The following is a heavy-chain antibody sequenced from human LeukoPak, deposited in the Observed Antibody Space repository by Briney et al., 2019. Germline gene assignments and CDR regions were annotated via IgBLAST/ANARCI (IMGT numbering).Heavy chain of an antibody. V-gene: IGHV1-18*01. CDR3: ARDPIIVGATHPFDY. D-gene: IGHD1-26*01. CDR2: ISAYNGNT. CDR1: GYTFTSYG. J-gene: IGHJ4*02. Sequence: ASVKVSCKASGYTFTSYGISWVRQAPGQGLEWMGWISAYNGNTNYAQKLQGRVTMTTDTSTSTAYMELSRLRSDDTAVYYCARDPIIVGATHPFDYWGQGTLVTVSS.